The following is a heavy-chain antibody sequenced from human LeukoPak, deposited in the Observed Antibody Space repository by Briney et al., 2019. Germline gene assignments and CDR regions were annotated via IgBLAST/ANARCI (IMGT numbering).Heavy chain of an antibody. CDR2: IRYDGSNK. CDR1: GFTFSSYG. J-gene: IGHJ4*02. CDR3: AKDLRVTVRGDTSDY. V-gene: IGHV3-30*02. Sequence: HPGGSLRLSCAASGFTFSSYGMHWVRQAPGKGLEWVAFIRYDGSNKYYADSVKGRFTISRDNSKNTLYLQMNSLRAEDTAVYYCAKDLRVTVRGDTSDYWGQGTLVTVSS. D-gene: IGHD3-10*01.